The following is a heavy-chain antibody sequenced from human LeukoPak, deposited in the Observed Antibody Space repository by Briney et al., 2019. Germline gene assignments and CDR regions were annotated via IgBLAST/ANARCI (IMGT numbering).Heavy chain of an antibody. J-gene: IGHJ4*02. D-gene: IGHD6-6*01. CDR1: GFTFSSYA. V-gene: IGHV3-23*01. CDR3: AKEGSIAARHPSRIFTPLAPFDY. CDR2: ISGSGGSK. Sequence: PGGSLRLSCAASGFTFSSYAMSWVRQAPGKGLEWVSAISGSGGSKYYADSVKGRFTISRDNSKNTLYLQMNSLRAEDTAVYYCAKEGSIAARHPSRIFTPLAPFDYWGQGTLVTVSS.